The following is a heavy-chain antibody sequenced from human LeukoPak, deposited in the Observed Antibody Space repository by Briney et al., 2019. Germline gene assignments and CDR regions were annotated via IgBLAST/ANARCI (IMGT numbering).Heavy chain of an antibody. J-gene: IGHJ4*02. CDR3: AKDEARRRDCYNYLIDY. CDR1: GFTFNSYG. Sequence: PGWSLRLSCAASGFTFNSYGMHWVRQAPGKGLEWVAFIRYDGSNKYYADSVKGRFTISRDNSKNTLYLQMNSLRAEDTAVYYCAKDEARRRDCYNYLIDYWGQGTLVTVSS. V-gene: IGHV3-30*02. CDR2: IRYDGSNK. D-gene: IGHD5-24*01.